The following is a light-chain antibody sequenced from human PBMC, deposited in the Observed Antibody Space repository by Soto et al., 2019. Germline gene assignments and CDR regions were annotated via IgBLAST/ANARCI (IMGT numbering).Light chain of an antibody. CDR1: QGISNW. V-gene: IGKV1-12*01. CDR2: AAS. J-gene: IGKJ2*01. CDR3: QQANSFPLYT. Sequence: DIQMTQSPSSVSASVGDRVTITCRASQGISNWLAWYQQKPGKAPKLLIHAASSLQSGVPSRFSGSGSGSDFTLTISSLQPEDFAAYYCQQANSFPLYTFGQGTKLEIK.